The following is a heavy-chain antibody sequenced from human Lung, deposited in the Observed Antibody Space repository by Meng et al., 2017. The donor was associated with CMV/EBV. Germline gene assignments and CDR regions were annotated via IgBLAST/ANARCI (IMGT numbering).Heavy chain of an antibody. CDR1: GGSISSSNW. J-gene: IGHJ4*02. D-gene: IGHD6-19*01. Sequence: VHLKETGPGLVKPSGTLSLTCAGSGGSISSSNWWSWVRQPPGKGLEWIGEIYHSGSTNYNPSLKSRVTISVGKSKNQFSLKLSSVTAADTAVYYCASFPPPGKQWLVTDYWGQGTLVTVSS. CDR3: ASFPPPGKQWLVTDY. V-gene: IGHV4-4*02. CDR2: IYHSGST.